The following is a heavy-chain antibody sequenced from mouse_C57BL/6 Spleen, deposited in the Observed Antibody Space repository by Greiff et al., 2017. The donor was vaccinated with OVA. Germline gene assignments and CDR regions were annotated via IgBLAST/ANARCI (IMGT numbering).Heavy chain of an antibody. Sequence: QVQLQQPGAELVRPGTSVKLSCKASGYTFTTYWMHWVKQRPGQGLEWIGMIDPSDSYTNYNQKFKGKATLTVDTSSSTAYMQLSRLTSGDCTVYYYANTEFAGRGTGALVTVAA. CDR1: GYTFTTYW. V-gene: IGHV1-59*01. CDR2: IDPSDSYT. CDR3: ANTEFAG. D-gene: IGHD5-1-1*01. J-gene: IGHJ3*01.